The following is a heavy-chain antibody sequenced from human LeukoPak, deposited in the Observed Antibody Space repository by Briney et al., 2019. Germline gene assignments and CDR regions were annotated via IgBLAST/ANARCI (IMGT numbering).Heavy chain of an antibody. CDR2: IYTSGST. J-gene: IGHJ4*02. CDR1: GGSISSYY. Sequence: SETLSLTCTVSGGSISSYYWSWIRQPAGKGLEWIGRIYTSGSTNYNPSLKSRVTMSVDTSKSQFSLKLSSVTAADTAVYYCARDPPTYYYDSSGYFDYWGQGTLVTVSS. CDR3: ARDPPTYYYDSSGYFDY. V-gene: IGHV4-4*07. D-gene: IGHD3-22*01.